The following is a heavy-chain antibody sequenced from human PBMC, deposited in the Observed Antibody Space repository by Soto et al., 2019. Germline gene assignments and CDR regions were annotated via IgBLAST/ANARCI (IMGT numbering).Heavy chain of an antibody. D-gene: IGHD3-10*01. CDR1: GGSISSGGYY. V-gene: IGHV4-31*03. Sequence: PSETLSLTCNVSGGSISSGGYYWTWIRQHPGKGLEWIGNIHHSGSTFYKPSLKSRDSISVDTSKNKFSMKLTTVTAADTAVYFCVRGVLSWGQGTLVTVS. CDR3: VRGVLS. J-gene: IGHJ1*01. CDR2: IHHSGST.